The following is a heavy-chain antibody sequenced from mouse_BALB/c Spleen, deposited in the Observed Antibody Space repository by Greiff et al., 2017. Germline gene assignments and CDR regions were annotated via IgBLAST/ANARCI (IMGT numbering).Heavy chain of an antibody. D-gene: IGHD2-4*01. CDR1: GFTFSSFG. CDR2: ISSGSSTI. Sequence: EVMLVESGGGLVQPGGSRKLSCAASGFTFSSFGMHWVRQAPEKGLEGVAYISSGSSTIYYADTVKGRFTISRDNPKNTLFLQMTSLRSEDTAMYYCARSGDYAYYYAMDYWGQGTSVTASS. CDR3: ARSGDYAYYYAMDY. V-gene: IGHV5-17*02. J-gene: IGHJ4*01.